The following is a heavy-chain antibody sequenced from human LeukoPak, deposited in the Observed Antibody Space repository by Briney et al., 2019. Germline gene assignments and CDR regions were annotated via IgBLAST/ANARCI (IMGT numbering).Heavy chain of an antibody. D-gene: IGHD1-26*01. Sequence: PGGSLRLSCAASGFTFSSYAMSWVRQAPGKGLEWVSAISGSGGSTYYADSVKGRFTISRDNSKNTLYLQMNSLRAEDTAVYYCARSLSGGSYFGDYWGQGTLVTVSS. CDR3: ARSLSGGSYFGDY. CDR1: GFTFSSYA. J-gene: IGHJ4*02. CDR2: ISGSGGST. V-gene: IGHV3-23*01.